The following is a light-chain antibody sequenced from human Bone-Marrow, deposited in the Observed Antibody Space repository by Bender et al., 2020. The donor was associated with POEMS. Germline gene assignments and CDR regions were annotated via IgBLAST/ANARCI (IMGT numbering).Light chain of an antibody. CDR1: SSDVGGYKY. Sequence: QSALTQPPSASGSPGQSVTLSCTGTSSDVGGYKYVSWYQQHPGKAPKLMIYGVSKRPSGVPDRFSGSKSGNTASLTVSGLQAEDEADYYCSSYAGSYTYVFGTGTKVTVL. V-gene: IGLV2-8*01. J-gene: IGLJ1*01. CDR3: SSYAGSYTYV. CDR2: GVS.